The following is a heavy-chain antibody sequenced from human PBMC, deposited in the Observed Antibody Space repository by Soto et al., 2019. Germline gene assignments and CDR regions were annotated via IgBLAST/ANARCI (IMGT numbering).Heavy chain of an antibody. D-gene: IGHD5-18*01. CDR1: GGPFSNHG. Sequence: GGSLRLSCAASGGPFSNHGMHWVRQAPGKGLEWVALIWFDGSYKFYGESATGRFTISRDNSKNTLYLDMNSLRDEDTAVYYCARSQMGYSYAPFDYWGQGALVTVSS. J-gene: IGHJ4*02. V-gene: IGHV3-33*01. CDR2: IWFDGSYK. CDR3: ARSQMGYSYAPFDY.